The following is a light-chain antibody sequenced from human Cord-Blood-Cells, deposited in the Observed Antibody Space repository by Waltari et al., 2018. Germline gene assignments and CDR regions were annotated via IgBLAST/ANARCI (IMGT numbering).Light chain of an antibody. V-gene: IGLV2-14*01. CDR2: DVS. CDR3: SSYTSSSTWV. CDR1: SSDVGGYNY. J-gene: IGLJ3*02. Sequence: QSALTQPASVSGSPGQSITISCTGTSSDVGGYNYVSWYQQHPGKAPKLMIHDVSKRPPGVSTRSTGSRSGNTASLTISGLQAEDEAANYCSSYTSSSTWVFGGGTKLTVL.